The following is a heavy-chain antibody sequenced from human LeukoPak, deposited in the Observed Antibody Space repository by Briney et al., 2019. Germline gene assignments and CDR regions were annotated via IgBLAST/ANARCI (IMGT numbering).Heavy chain of an antibody. CDR3: ARARSYCSSTSCYGGAFDY. V-gene: IGHV4-4*02. D-gene: IGHD2-2*01. Sequence: SETLSLTCAVSGGSISSSNWWSWVRQPPGKGLEGIGEIYHSGSTNYNPSLKSRVTISVDKSKNQFSLKLSSVTAADTAVYYCARARSYCSSTSCYGGAFDYWGQGTLVTVSS. J-gene: IGHJ4*02. CDR2: IYHSGST. CDR1: GGSISSSNW.